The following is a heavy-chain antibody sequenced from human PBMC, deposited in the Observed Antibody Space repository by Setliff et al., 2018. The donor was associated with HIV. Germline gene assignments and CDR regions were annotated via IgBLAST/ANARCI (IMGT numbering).Heavy chain of an antibody. CDR3: ARERGPYSSSFNFDH. V-gene: IGHV1-8*01. J-gene: IGHJ4*02. D-gene: IGHD6-13*01. CDR2: MNPNSGNT. CDR1: GSTFSTYD. Sequence: ASVKVSCKPSGSTFSTYDINWVRQATGQGLEWMGWMNPNSGNTGYAQKFQGRVTMTTDTSTKTGYMELRSLTSNDTAVYYCARERGPYSSSFNFDHWGQGTRVTVSS.